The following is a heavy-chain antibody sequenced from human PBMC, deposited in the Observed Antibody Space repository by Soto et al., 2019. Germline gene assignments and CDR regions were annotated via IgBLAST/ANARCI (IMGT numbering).Heavy chain of an antibody. CDR1: RGSVSNNNW. Sequence: PSETLSLTCDVSRGSVSNNNWWSWVRQSPGEGLEWIGEIHHGGSTNYNPSLKSRVTISVDKSKNQFFLKVNSVTAADTAVYYCTKNSAYALDYWGRGVLVTV. CDR2: IHHGGST. D-gene: IGHD5-12*01. CDR3: TKNSAYALDY. J-gene: IGHJ4*02. V-gene: IGHV4-4*02.